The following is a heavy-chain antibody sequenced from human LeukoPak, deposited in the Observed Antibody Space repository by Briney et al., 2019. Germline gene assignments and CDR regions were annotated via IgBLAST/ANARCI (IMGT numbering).Heavy chain of an antibody. J-gene: IGHJ4*02. CDR1: GYTFTSYG. CDR3: AREGAFGDSSSWYAGVTQPNFDY. CDR2: ISAYNGNT. D-gene: IGHD6-13*01. V-gene: IGHV1-18*01. Sequence: ASVKVFCKASGYTFTSYGISWVRQAPGQGLEWMGWISAYNGNTNYAQKLQGRVTMTTDTSTSTAYMELRSLRSDDTAVYYCAREGAFGDSSSWYAGVTQPNFDYWGQGTLVTVSS.